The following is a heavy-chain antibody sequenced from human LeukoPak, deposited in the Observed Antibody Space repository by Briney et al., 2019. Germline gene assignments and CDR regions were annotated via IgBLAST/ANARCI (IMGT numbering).Heavy chain of an antibody. V-gene: IGHV4-59*13. J-gene: IGHJ4*02. D-gene: IGHD2-15*01. CDR2: IYYSGST. CDR1: GGSISNYY. Sequence: SETLSLTCTVSGGSISNYYWSWIRQPPGKGLEWIGYIYYSGSTNYNPSLTSRVTISVHTSKNQFSLKLSSVTAADTAVYYCARARRGARNIYYYFDYWGQGTLVTVSS. CDR3: ARARRGARNIYYYFDY.